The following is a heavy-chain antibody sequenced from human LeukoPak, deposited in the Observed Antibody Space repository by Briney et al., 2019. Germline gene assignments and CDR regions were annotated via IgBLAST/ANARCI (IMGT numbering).Heavy chain of an antibody. D-gene: IGHD6-19*01. CDR2: IYYSGST. Sequence: PSETLSLTCTVSGGSISSYYWSWIRQPPGKGLEWIGYIYYSGSTNYNPSLKSRVTISVDTSKNQFSLKLSSVTAADTAVYYCARSTYSSGPVDYWGQGTLVTVSS. J-gene: IGHJ4*02. CDR1: GGSISSYY. CDR3: ARSTYSSGPVDY. V-gene: IGHV4-59*08.